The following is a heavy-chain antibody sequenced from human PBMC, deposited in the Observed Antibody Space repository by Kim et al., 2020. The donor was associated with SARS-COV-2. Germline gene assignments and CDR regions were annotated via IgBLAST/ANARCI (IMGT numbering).Heavy chain of an antibody. V-gene: IGHV2-70*11. CDR2: IDWDDDK. J-gene: IGHJ4*02. CDR1: GFSLSTSGMC. CDR3: ARIRCYCGSTSCQAAYFVY. D-gene: IGHD2-2*01. Sequence: SGPTLVNPTQTLTLTCTFSGFSLSTSGMCVSWIRQPPGKALEWLARIDWDDDKYYSTSLKTRLTIYKGTSKNQVVLTMTNMDPVDTATYYCARIRCYCGSTSCQAAYFVYWGQGTLVTVSS.